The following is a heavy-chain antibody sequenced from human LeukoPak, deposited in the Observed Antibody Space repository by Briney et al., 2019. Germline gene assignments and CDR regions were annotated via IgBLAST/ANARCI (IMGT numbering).Heavy chain of an antibody. V-gene: IGHV1-18*01. CDR2: ITTHNGNT. D-gene: IGHD6-19*01. J-gene: IGHJ3*02. CDR1: GYTFTSYG. CDR3: ARKGTSGWVGFEI. Sequence: ASVTVSCKASGYTFTSYGISWVRQAPGQELEWMGWITTHNGNTRYAQKVQGRVTMTTDTSTSIAYMELRSLTSDDTAVYYCARKGTSGWVGFEIWGQGTMVTVSS.